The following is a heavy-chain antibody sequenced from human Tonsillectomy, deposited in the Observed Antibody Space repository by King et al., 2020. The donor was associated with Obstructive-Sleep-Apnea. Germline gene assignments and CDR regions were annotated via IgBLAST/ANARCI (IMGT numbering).Heavy chain of an antibody. CDR3: AREIAVAGRGRFGMDV. J-gene: IGHJ6*02. Sequence: VQLVQSGAEVKKPGASVKVSCKASGYTFTGYYMHWVRQAPGQGLEWMGRINPTSGGTNYAQKFQGRVTMTRDTSISTAYMELSRLRADDTVVYYCAREIAVAGRGRFGMDVWGQGTTVTVSS. V-gene: IGHV1-2*05. CDR1: GYTFTGYY. D-gene: IGHD6-19*01. CDR2: INPTSGGT.